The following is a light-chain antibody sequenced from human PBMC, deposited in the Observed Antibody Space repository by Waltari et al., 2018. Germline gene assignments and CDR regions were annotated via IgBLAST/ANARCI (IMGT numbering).Light chain of an antibody. V-gene: IGKV1-5*03. CDR2: KAS. Sequence: DIQMTQSPSTLSASVGDRVTITCRASQSISTSLAWYQQKPGKAPKLLIYKASTLESEVPSRFSGSGSGTEFTLTISSLQPDDFATYYCQQFDSYPVTFGQGPRWRSN. J-gene: IGKJ2*01. CDR3: QQFDSYPVT. CDR1: QSISTS.